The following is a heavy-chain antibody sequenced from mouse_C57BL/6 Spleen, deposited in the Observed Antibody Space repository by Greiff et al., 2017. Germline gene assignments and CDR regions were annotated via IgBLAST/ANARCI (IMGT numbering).Heavy chain of an antibody. CDR1: GYTFTSYW. D-gene: IGHD4-1*01. V-gene: IGHV1-59*01. CDR3: ATNDAMDY. J-gene: IGHJ4*01. Sequence: QVQLQQPGAELVRPGTSVTLSCKASGYTFTSYWMHWVKQRPGQGLEWIGVIDPSDSYTNYNQKFKGKATLTVDTSSSTAYMQLSSLTSEDSAVYYWATNDAMDYWGQGTSVTVSA. CDR2: IDPSDSYT.